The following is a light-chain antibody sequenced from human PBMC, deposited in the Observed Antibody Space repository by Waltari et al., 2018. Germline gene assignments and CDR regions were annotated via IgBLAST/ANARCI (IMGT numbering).Light chain of an antibody. CDR2: DAS. Sequence: EIVVTQSPGTLSLSPWERATLPCRASQSVTSDCLSWYRKKPGQAPRLLIYDASTRATGIPDRFSGSGSGTDFSLTISRLEPEDSAVYYGQQYGTPLGNSFGQGTTLEIK. V-gene: IGKV3-20*01. CDR1: QSVTSDC. J-gene: IGKJ2*03. CDR3: QQYGTPLGNS.